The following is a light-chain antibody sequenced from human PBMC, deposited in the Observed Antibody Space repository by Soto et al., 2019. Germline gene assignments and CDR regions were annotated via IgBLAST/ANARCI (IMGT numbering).Light chain of an antibody. CDR1: QSVTTN. CDR3: QQYDRWPVT. J-gene: IGKJ4*01. CDR2: DAS. V-gene: IGKV3-15*01. Sequence: EVVMTQSPATLSLSPGERVTFSCRASQSVTTNLAWYQHKPGQSPRLLISDASTGASGIPPRFSGSGSGTEFTLTIDRLQSADFAVYYCQQYDRWPVTFGGGTKVDI.